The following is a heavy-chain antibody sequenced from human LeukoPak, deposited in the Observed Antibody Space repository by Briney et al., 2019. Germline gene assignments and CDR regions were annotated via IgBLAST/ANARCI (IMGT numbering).Heavy chain of an antibody. CDR3: ARWSEIRRMLGP. CDR1: GYTFTGYY. V-gene: IGHV1-2*02. J-gene: IGHJ5*02. D-gene: IGHD2-15*01. Sequence: ASVKVSCKASGYTFTGYYMHWVRRAPGQGLGWMGWINPNSGGTNYAQKFQGRVTMTRDTSISTAYMELSRLRSDDTAVYYCARWSEIRRMLGPWGQGTLVTVSS. CDR2: INPNSGGT.